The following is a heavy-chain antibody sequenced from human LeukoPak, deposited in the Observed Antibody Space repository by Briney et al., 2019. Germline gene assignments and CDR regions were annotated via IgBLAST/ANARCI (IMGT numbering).Heavy chain of an antibody. CDR3: ARGRGWNDNYYSYMDV. CDR2: ISAYSGNR. J-gene: IGHJ6*03. Sequence: ASVKVSCKASGYTFSILGINWVRQAPGQGLEWMGWISAYSGNRNYAQKLQGRVTMTTDTSTSTAYMELRSLRSDDTAVYYCARGRGWNDNYYSYMDVWGKGTTVTVSS. D-gene: IGHD1-1*01. V-gene: IGHV1-18*01. CDR1: GYTFSILG.